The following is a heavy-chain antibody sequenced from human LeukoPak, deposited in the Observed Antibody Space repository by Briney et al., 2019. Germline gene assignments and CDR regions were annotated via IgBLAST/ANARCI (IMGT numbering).Heavy chain of an antibody. J-gene: IGHJ4*02. Sequence: GGSLRLSCAASGFTFSSYSMNWVRQAPGKGLEWVSSISSSSSYIYYADSVKGRFTISRDNAKNSLYLQMNSLRAEDTAVYCCARGYCSGGSCYRFDYWGQGTLVTVSS. CDR1: GFTFSSYS. V-gene: IGHV3-21*01. CDR3: ARGYCSGGSCYRFDY. CDR2: ISSSSSYI. D-gene: IGHD2-15*01.